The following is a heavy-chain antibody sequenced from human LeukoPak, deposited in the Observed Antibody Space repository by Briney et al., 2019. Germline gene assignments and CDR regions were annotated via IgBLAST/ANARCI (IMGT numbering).Heavy chain of an antibody. CDR1: GGTFSSYA. J-gene: IGHJ6*03. CDR3: ARVTAAGTVYYYYMDV. CDR2: IIPIFGTA. D-gene: IGHD6-13*01. Sequence: SVKVSCKASGGTFSSYAISWVRQAPGQGLEWMGGIIPIFGTANYAQKFQGRVTITTDESTSTAYMELSSLRSEDTAVYYCARVTAAGTVYYYYMDVWGKGPTVTFSS. V-gene: IGHV1-69*05.